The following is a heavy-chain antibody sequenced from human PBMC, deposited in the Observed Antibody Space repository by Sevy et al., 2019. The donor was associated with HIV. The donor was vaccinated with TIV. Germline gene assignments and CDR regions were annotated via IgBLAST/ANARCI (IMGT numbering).Heavy chain of an antibody. V-gene: IGHV3-15*01. CDR1: GFTFNNAW. Sequence: GGSLRLSCAASGFTFNNAWMNWVRQAPGKGLEWVGHIKSKTDGGTSGYAASVKGRFTISRDDSENTLYLQINSLKTEDTAVYDCTAGARGAAGDYKYYGFDFWGQGTMVTVSS. CDR3: TAGARGAAGDYKYYGFDF. CDR2: IKSKTDGGTS. D-gene: IGHD6-25*01. J-gene: IGHJ4*02.